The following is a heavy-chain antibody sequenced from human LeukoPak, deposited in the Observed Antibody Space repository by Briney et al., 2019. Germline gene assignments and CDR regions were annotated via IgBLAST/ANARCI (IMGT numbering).Heavy chain of an antibody. CDR2: ISSSGSTI. J-gene: IGHJ4*02. D-gene: IGHD3-16*02. CDR1: GFSLSSYW. V-gene: IGHV3-11*01. CDR3: ARDVWGSYPPKDFDY. Sequence: GGSLRLSCAASGFSLSSYWMSWIRQAPGKGLEWVSYISSSGSTIYYADSVKGRFTISRDNAKNSLYLQMNSLRAEDTAVYYCARDVWGSYPPKDFDYWGQGTLVTVSS.